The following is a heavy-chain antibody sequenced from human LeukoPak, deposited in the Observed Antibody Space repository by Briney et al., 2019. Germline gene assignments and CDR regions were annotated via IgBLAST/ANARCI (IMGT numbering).Heavy chain of an antibody. CDR1: GASISSTGSY. Sequence: SETLSLTCTVSGASISSTGSYWAWIRQPPGKGLYWIGTISYAGSTNYNPSLNTRVTISTDTSNNQFSLRLSSVTDADTAVYYCARDEWFGELGAFDIWGQGTMVTVSS. V-gene: IGHV4-39*07. CDR2: ISYAGST. J-gene: IGHJ3*02. CDR3: ARDEWFGELGAFDI. D-gene: IGHD3-10*01.